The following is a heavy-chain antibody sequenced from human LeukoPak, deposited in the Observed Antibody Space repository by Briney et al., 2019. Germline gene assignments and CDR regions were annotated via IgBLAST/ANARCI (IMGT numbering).Heavy chain of an antibody. V-gene: IGHV1-2*06. Sequence: ASVKVSCKVSGYTFTGYYMHWVRQAPGQGLEWMGRINPNSGGTNYAQKFQGRVTMTRDTSISTAYMELSRLRSDDTAVYYCARVLPYYYDSSGYAFDIWGQGTMVTVSS. CDR3: ARVLPYYYDSSGYAFDI. D-gene: IGHD3-22*01. CDR2: INPNSGGT. J-gene: IGHJ3*02. CDR1: GYTFTGYY.